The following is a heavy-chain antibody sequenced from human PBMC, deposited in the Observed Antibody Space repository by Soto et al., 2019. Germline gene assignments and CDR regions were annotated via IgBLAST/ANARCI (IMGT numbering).Heavy chain of an antibody. V-gene: IGHV1-18*01. J-gene: IGHJ6*02. CDR1: GYTFTSYG. CDR3: ARRGEPAYYYGMDV. Sequence: QVQLVQSGAEVKKPGASVKVSCKASGYTFTSYGISWVRQAPGQGLEWMGWISAYNGNTNYAQKLQGRVTMTTDTFXSTAYMELRRLRADDTAVYYCARRGEPAYYYGMDVGGQGTTVTVSS. CDR2: ISAYNGNT.